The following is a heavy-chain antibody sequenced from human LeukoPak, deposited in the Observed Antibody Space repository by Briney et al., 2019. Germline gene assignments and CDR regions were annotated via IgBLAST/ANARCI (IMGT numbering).Heavy chain of an antibody. CDR2: IYYSGST. J-gene: IGHJ4*02. Sequence: QSSETLSLTCTVSGGSISSYYWSWIRQPPGKGLEWIGYIYYSGSTNYNPSLKSRVTMSVDTSKNQFSLKLSSVTAADTAVYYCARVSAVAGRTFDYWGQGTLVTVSS. CDR1: GGSISSYY. D-gene: IGHD6-19*01. V-gene: IGHV4-59*01. CDR3: ARVSAVAGRTFDY.